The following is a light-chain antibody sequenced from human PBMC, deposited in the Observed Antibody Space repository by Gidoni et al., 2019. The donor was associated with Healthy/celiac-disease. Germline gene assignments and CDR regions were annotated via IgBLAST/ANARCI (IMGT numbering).Light chain of an antibody. CDR2: KAS. CDR3: RRGTNGPGT. CDR1: QSVSSY. J-gene: IGKJ2*01. V-gene: IGKV3-11*01. Sequence: EIVLTQSPATLSLSPGERATLSCRASQSVSSYLAWYQQKPGQAPRLLIYKASNRATGIPASFSGRGSGKASTLTLSAQRPEDFEVYSCRRGTNGPGTFGRGTRLRI.